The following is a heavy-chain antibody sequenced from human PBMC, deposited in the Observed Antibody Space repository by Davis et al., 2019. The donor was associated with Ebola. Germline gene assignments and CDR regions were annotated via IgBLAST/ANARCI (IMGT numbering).Heavy chain of an antibody. CDR3: ASVDSSSRTNYYYGMDV. CDR1: GGTFSSYA. CDR2: IIPILGIA. Sequence: SVKVSCKASGGTFSSYAISWVRQAPGQGLEWMGRIIPILGIANYAQKFQGRVTITADKSTSTAYMELSSLRSEDTAVYYCASVDSSSRTNYYYGMDVWGQGTTVTVSS. J-gene: IGHJ6*02. V-gene: IGHV1-69*04. D-gene: IGHD6-13*01.